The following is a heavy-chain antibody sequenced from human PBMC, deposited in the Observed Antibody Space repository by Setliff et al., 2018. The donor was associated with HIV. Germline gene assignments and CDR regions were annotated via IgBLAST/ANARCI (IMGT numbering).Heavy chain of an antibody. Sequence: SETLSLTCTVSGVSISNYYWTWIRQSPGKGLEWIGYIYDSGSPKYNPSLKSRVTISIDTSKSQISLKPTSVTAADTAMYHCARVYYFDSSGYYQRGDVFDIWGQGTMVTVSS. CDR1: GVSISNYY. V-gene: IGHV4-59*01. D-gene: IGHD3-22*01. J-gene: IGHJ3*02. CDR2: IYDSGSP. CDR3: ARVYYFDSSGYYQRGDVFDI.